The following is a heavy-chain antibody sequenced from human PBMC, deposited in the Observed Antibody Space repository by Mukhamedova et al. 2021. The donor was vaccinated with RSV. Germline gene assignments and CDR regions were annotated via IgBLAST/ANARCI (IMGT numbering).Heavy chain of an antibody. Sequence: EWMGRISAYNGNTNYAQKLQGRVTMTTDTSTSTAYMELRSLRSDDTAVYYCARDLFSGYVGASDYWGQGTLVTVSS. CDR3: ARDLFSGYVGASDY. V-gene: IGHV1-18*01. J-gene: IGHJ4*02. CDR2: ISAYNGNT. D-gene: IGHD1-26*01.